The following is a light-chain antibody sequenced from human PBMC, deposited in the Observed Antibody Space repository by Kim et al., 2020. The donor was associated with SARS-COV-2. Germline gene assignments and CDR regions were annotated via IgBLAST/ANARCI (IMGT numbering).Light chain of an antibody. Sequence: SYELTQPLSVSVALGQTARITCGGNNIGSKNVHLYQQKPGQAPVLVIYRDSNRPSGIPERFSGSNSGNTATLTISRAQAGDEADYYCQVWDSSTVVFGGGTQLTVL. CDR1: NIGSKN. J-gene: IGLJ2*01. CDR3: QVWDSSTVV. CDR2: RDS. V-gene: IGLV3-9*01.